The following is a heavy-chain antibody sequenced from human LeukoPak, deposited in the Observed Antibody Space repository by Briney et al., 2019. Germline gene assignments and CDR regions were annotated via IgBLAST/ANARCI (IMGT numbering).Heavy chain of an antibody. CDR2: IRPSGDNT. V-gene: IGHV3-23*01. J-gene: IGHJ5*02. CDR3: ARVAAWHWFDP. Sequence: GGSLRLSCAASGFTFSSYDMTWVRQAPGRGLEWGSSIRPSGDNTYYGDSVKGRFTISRDNSKNTVYLQMNNMRVDDTAVYYCARVAAWHWFDPWGQGTLVTVSS. D-gene: IGHD6-19*01. CDR1: GFTFSSYD.